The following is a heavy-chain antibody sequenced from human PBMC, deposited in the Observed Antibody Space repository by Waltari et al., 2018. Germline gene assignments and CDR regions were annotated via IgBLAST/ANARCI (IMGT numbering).Heavy chain of an antibody. CDR2: INPNSGGT. CDR3: ARTYYGSGSYPYYYYGMDV. Sequence: QVQLVQSGAEVKKPGASVKVSCKASGYTFTGYYMHWVRQAPGQGLEWMGRINPNSGGTNYAQKFQGRVTMTRDTSISTAYMELSRLRSDDTAVYYCARTYYGSGSYPYYYYGMDVWGQGTTVTVSS. D-gene: IGHD3-10*01. J-gene: IGHJ6*02. CDR1: GYTFTGYY. V-gene: IGHV1-2*06.